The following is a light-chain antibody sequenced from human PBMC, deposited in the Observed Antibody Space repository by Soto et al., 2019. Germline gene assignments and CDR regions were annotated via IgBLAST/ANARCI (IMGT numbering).Light chain of an antibody. CDR2: PAS. J-gene: IGKJ4*01. CDR3: QPDFSYPLT. CDR1: QGISSH. Sequence: AIRMTQSPSSFSASTGDRVTITCRASQGISSHLAWYQVKPGKAPRLLIYPASYLESGGPSRFRVRGSGTDFTLTISSLQSEDCVVYYCQPDFSYPLTFGGGTKVEIK. V-gene: IGKV1-8*01.